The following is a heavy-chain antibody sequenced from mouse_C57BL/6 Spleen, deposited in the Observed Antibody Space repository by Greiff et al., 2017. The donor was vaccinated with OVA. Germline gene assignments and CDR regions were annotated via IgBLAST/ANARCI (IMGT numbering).Heavy chain of an antibody. J-gene: IGHJ2*01. Sequence: QVTLKVCGPGILQSSQTLSLTCSFSGFSLSTSGMGVSWIRQPSGKGLEWLAHIYWDDDKRYNPSLKSRLTISKDTSRNQVFLKITSVDTADTATYYCARRAPNWDWYYFDYWGQGTTLTVSS. CDR1: GFSLSTSGMG. D-gene: IGHD4-1*01. CDR2: IYWDDDK. V-gene: IGHV8-12*01. CDR3: ARRAPNWDWYYFDY.